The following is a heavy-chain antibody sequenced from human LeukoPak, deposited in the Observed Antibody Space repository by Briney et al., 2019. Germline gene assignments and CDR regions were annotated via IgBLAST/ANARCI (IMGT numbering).Heavy chain of an antibody. CDR1: GFTFSSYW. CDR2: IYNGGSLT. V-gene: IGHV3-74*01. CDR3: ARDPPYYGSRSTHYFDY. D-gene: IGHD3-10*01. Sequence: PGGSLRLSCAASGFTFSSYWMHWVRQAPGKGLVWVSRIYNGGSLTTYADSVKGRFTISRDNAKNSLYLQMNSLRAEDTALYYCARDPPYYGSRSTHYFDYWGQGVLVTVSS. J-gene: IGHJ4*02.